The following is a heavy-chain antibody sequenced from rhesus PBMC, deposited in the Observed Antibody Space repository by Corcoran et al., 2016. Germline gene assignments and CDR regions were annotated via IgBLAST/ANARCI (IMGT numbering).Heavy chain of an antibody. V-gene: IGHV4-173*01. CDR3: ARGIFGPFDS. Sequence: QLQLQESGPGLVKPSETLSLTCAVSGGSISSNYWSWIPHHPGKGLEWIVRISGSGGSTYYNPSLKSRVTISRDTSKNQCSLKLSSVTAADTAVYYCARGIFGPFDSWGQGVVVTVSS. CDR1: GGSISSNY. CDR2: ISGSGGST. D-gene: IGHD3-3*01. J-gene: IGHJ6*01.